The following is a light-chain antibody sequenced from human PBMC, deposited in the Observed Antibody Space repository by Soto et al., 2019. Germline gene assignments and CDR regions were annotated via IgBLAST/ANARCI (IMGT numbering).Light chain of an antibody. CDR1: QGISGY. CDR3: QQLMSYPPT. J-gene: IGKJ1*01. V-gene: IGKV1-9*01. Sequence: IQLTQSPSSLSASVGDRVTLTCRASQGISGYLDWYQQKPGKAPKLLIYAASTLQSGVPSRFSGSGYGKDFTLTISSLQPEDFATYYCQQLMSYPPTFGPGTEVEIK. CDR2: AAS.